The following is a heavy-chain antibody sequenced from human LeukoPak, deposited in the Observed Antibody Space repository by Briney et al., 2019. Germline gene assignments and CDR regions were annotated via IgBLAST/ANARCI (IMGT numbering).Heavy chain of an antibody. CDR1: GGSISSGGYY. J-gene: IGHJ5*02. CDR2: IYYSGST. V-gene: IGHV4-31*03. CDR3: ARDVGSTMVRGVILNWFDP. D-gene: IGHD3-10*01. Sequence: SQTLSLTCTVSGGSISSGGYYWSWIRQHPGKGLEWIGYIYYSGSTYYNPSLKSRVTISVDTSKNQFSLKLSSVTAADTAVYYCARDVGSTMVRGVILNWFDPWGQGTLVTVSS.